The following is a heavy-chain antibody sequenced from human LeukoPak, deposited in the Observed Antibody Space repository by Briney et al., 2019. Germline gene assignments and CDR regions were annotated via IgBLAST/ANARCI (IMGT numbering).Heavy chain of an antibody. D-gene: IGHD3-22*01. V-gene: IGHV3-23*01. CDR2: ISGSGGST. J-gene: IGHJ5*02. CDR3: ATTYYYDSSGSYNH. CDR1: GFTFSSYA. Sequence: PGGSLRLSCAASGFTFSSYAMSWVRQAPGKGLEWVSAISGSGGSTYYADSVKGRFTISRDNSKNTLYLRMNSLRAEDTAVYYCATTYYYDSSGSYNHWGQGTLVTVSS.